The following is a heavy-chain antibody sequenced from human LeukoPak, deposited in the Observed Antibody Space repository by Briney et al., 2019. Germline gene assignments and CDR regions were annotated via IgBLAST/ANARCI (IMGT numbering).Heavy chain of an antibody. CDR1: GGSFSGYY. CDR2: IYYSGST. CDR3: ARVDIAAAGTNWFDP. J-gene: IGHJ5*02. V-gene: IGHV4-59*01. D-gene: IGHD6-13*01. Sequence: SETLSLTCAVYGGSFSGYYWSWIRQPPGKGLEWIGYIYYSGSTNYNPSLKSRVTISVDTSKNQYSLKLSSVTAADTAVYYCARVDIAAAGTNWFDPWGQGTLVTVSS.